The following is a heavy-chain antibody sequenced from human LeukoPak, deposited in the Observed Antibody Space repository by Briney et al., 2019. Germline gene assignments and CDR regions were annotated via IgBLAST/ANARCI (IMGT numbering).Heavy chain of an antibody. V-gene: IGHV1-2*02. Sequence: GASVKVSCKASGYTFTGYYMHWVRQAPGQGLEWMGWINPNSGGTNYAQKFQGRVTMTRDTSISTAYMELSRLRSDDTAVYYCARDESAAMTNYYYYYGMDVWGQGNTVTVSS. CDR3: ARDESAAMTNYYYYYGMDV. CDR2: INPNSGGT. J-gene: IGHJ6*02. CDR1: GYTFTGYY. D-gene: IGHD6-25*01.